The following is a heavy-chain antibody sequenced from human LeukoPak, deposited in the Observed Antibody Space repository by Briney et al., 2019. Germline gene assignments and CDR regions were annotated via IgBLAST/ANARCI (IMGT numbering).Heavy chain of an antibody. CDR1: GGSISSGDYY. J-gene: IGHJ4*02. D-gene: IGHD5-24*01. CDR3: ARAFVGMATLDY. V-gene: IGHV4-30-4*01. CDR2: IYYSGST. Sequence: PSETLSLTCTVSGGSISSGDYYWSWIRQPPGKGLEWIGYIYYSGSTYYNPSLKSRVTISVDTSKNQFSLKLSSVTAADTAVYYCARAFVGMATLDYWGQRTLVTVSS.